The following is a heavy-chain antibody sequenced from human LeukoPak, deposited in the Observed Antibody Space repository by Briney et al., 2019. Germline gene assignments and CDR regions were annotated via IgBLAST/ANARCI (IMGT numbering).Heavy chain of an antibody. D-gene: IGHD5-18*01. V-gene: IGHV4-59*02. CDR3: AKFSRWIPFKF. J-gene: IGHJ1*01. CDR1: GASVSGNY. CDR2: LLDDGVT. Sequence: SETLSLTCAVSGASVSGNYWSWIRQSPERGLEWIGHLLDDGVTDYNPSLKSRVAILSDTSKNQFSLRLTSVTAADTAIYYCAKFSRWIPFKFWGQGTLVTVSS.